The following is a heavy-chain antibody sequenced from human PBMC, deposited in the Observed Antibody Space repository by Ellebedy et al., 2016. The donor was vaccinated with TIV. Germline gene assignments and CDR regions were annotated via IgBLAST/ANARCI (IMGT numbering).Heavy chain of an antibody. J-gene: IGHJ4*02. CDR2: ISYSGST. CDR1: GGSITSTGYY. V-gene: IGHV4-39*01. Sequence: SETLSLTXTVSGGSITSTGYYWGWVRQSPAKELEWIGSISYSGSTYYNPSLKSRVSISVDTSKNQFSLKLTSVTAADTGVFYCGSQKDSAEDVDYWGQGTLVVVSS. CDR3: GSQKDSAEDVDY. D-gene: IGHD4-11*01.